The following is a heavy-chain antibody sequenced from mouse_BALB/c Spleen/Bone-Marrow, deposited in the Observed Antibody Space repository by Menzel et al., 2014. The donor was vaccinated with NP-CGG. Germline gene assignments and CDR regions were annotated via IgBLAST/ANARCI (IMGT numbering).Heavy chain of an antibody. V-gene: IGHV1-54*01. Sequence: VQLQQSGAELVRPGTSVKASCKASGYAFTNYLIEWVKQRPGQGLEWIGVINPGSGGTNYNEKFKGKATLTADKSSSTAYMQLSSPTSEDSAVYYCARRDYGYDRDWYFDVWGAGTTVTVSS. D-gene: IGHD2-2*01. CDR2: INPGSGGT. CDR1: GYAFTNYL. CDR3: ARRDYGYDRDWYFDV. J-gene: IGHJ1*01.